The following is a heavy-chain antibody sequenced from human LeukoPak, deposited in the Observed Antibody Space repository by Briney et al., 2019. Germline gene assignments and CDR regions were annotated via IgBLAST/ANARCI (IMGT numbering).Heavy chain of an antibody. Sequence: GRSLRLSCAASGFTFDDYAMHWVRQAPGKGLEWVSGISWNSGSIGYADSVKGRFTISRDNAKNSLYLQMNSLRAEDTALYYCAKGGSGSLTELDYWGRGTLVTVSS. D-gene: IGHD3-10*01. CDR1: GFTFDDYA. CDR2: ISWNSGSI. CDR3: AKGGSGSLTELDY. V-gene: IGHV3-9*01. J-gene: IGHJ4*02.